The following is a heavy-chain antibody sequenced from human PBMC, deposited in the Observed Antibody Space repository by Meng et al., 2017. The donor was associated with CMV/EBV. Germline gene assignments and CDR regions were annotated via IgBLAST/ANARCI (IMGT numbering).Heavy chain of an antibody. CDR3: AKDLISTYYYDSSGSY. CDR1: GFTFSSYA. D-gene: IGHD3-22*01. CDR2: ISGSGGST. V-gene: IGHV3-23*01. J-gene: IGHJ4*02. Sequence: GESLKISCAASGFTFSSYAMSWVRQAPGKGLEWVSAISGSGGSTYYADSVKGRFTISRDNSKNTLYLQMNSLRAEDTAVYYCAKDLISTYYYDSSGSYWGQGTLVTVS.